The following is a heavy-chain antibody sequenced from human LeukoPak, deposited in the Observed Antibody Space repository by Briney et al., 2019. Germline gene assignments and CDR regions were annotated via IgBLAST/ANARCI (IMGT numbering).Heavy chain of an antibody. V-gene: IGHV3-9*01. Sequence: GGSLRLSCAASGFTFDDYAMHWVRQAPGKGLEWVSGISWNSGSIGYADSVKGRFTISRDNAKNSLYLQMNSLRAEDTALYYCAKDLSSGWYVDGMDVWGQGTTVTVSS. D-gene: IGHD6-19*01. J-gene: IGHJ6*02. CDR1: GFTFDDYA. CDR2: ISWNSGSI. CDR3: AKDLSSGWYVDGMDV.